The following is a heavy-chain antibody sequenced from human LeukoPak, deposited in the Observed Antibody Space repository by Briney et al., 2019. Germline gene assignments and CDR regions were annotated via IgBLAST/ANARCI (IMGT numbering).Heavy chain of an antibody. CDR3: AKPYSSSWYYFDY. CDR1: GFTFSSYG. D-gene: IGHD6-13*01. J-gene: IGHJ4*02. CDR2: ISYDGSNK. Sequence: PGGSLRLSCAASGFTFSSYGMHWVRQAPGKGLEWVAVISYDGSNKYYADSVKGRFTTSRDNSKNTLYLQMNSLRAEDTAVYYCAKPYSSSWYYFDYWGQGTLVTVSS. V-gene: IGHV3-30*18.